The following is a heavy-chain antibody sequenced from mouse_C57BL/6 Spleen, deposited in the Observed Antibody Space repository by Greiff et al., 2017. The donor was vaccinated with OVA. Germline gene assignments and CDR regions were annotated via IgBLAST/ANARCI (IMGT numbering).Heavy chain of an antibody. CDR1: GFTFSDYG. Sequence: DVHLVESGGGLVKPGGSLKLSCAASGFTFSDYGMHWVRQAPEKGLEWVAYISSGSSTIYYADTVKGRFTISRDNAKNTLFLQMTSLRSEDTAMYYCARPGDYYGSSYWYFDVWGTGTTVTVSS. V-gene: IGHV5-17*01. CDR2: ISSGSSTI. J-gene: IGHJ1*03. D-gene: IGHD1-1*01. CDR3: ARPGDYYGSSYWYFDV.